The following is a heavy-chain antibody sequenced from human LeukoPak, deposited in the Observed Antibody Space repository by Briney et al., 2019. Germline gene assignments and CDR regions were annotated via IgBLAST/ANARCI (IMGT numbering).Heavy chain of an antibody. D-gene: IGHD6-19*01. V-gene: IGHV3-11*04. J-gene: IGHJ4*02. CDR1: GFTFSDYY. CDR2: ISSSGSNI. CDR3: ARGIDTSGWYDFDY. Sequence: GGSLRLSCAASGFTFSDYYMSWIRQAPGKGLEWVSYISSSGSNIYSADSVKGRFTISRDNAKNSHYLQMNSLRAEDTAVYYCARGIDTSGWYDFDYWGQGTLVTVSS.